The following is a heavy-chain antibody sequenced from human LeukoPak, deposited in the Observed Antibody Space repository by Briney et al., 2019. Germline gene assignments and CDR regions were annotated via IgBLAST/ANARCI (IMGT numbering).Heavy chain of an antibody. D-gene: IGHD5-24*01. J-gene: IGHJ4*02. CDR1: GFTFSSYA. Sequence: GGSLRLSCAASGFTFSSYAMSWVRQAPGKGLEWVSWIRSSGADVYYIDSVRGRFTISRDNAKNSLFLQMNSLRDEDTATYYCARDLGNNRGHDYWGQGTLVTVSS. CDR2: IRSSGADV. CDR3: ARDLGNNRGHDY. V-gene: IGHV3-48*02.